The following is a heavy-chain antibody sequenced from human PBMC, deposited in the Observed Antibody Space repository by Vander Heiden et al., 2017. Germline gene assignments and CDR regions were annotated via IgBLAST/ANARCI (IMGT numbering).Heavy chain of an antibody. D-gene: IGHD3-9*01. CDR1: VYTFTSYY. J-gene: IGHJ6*02. CDR3: ARGQSPYDILTGSVYGMDV. Sequence: QVQLVQSGAEAKKPGASVKVSCKASVYTFTSYYLHWLRQAPGQRLGWLGISKPRGGSKSYEQKFQGRVTMNGDTSTSTVYMELSSLRSEDTGVYDCARGQSPYDILTGSVYGMDVWGQGTTVTVSS. CDR2: SKPRGGSK. V-gene: IGHV1-46*01.